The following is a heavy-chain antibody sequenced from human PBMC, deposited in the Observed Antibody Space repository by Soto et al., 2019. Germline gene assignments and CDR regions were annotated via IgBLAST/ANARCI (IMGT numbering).Heavy chain of an antibody. Sequence: HPGGSLRLSCAASGFTFSDYWMSWVRQAPGKGPEWVANIKFDGSVKQYVDSVRGRFTISRDNSRNSLFLQMNSLRAGDTAVYYCVKDGGYCSSTTCYSPRNHYFDSWGQGTLVTVPQ. CDR1: GFTFSDYW. D-gene: IGHD2-2*01. V-gene: IGHV3-7*03. CDR2: IKFDGSVK. CDR3: VKDGGYCSSTTCYSPRNHYFDS. J-gene: IGHJ4*02.